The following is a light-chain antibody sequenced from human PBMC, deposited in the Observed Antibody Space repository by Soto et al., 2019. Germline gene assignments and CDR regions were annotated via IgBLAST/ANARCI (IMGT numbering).Light chain of an antibody. CDR1: QSVSSY. Sequence: EIVLTQSPATLSLSPGERATLSCRASQSVSSYLAWYQQKPGQAPRPLIYDASNRATGTPARFSGSGSGTDCTLTISSLEPEDFAVYYCQQRSNSPPFTFGPGTKVDIK. CDR3: QQRSNSPPFT. J-gene: IGKJ3*01. V-gene: IGKV3-11*01. CDR2: DAS.